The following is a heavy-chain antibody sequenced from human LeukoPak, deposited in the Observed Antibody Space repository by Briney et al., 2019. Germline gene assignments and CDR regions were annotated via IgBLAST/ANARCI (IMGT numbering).Heavy chain of an antibody. J-gene: IGHJ4*02. CDR3: ARGAARPDY. CDR2: IKQDGSEK. V-gene: IGHV3-7*03. CDR1: RFTLSTYW. Sequence: PGGSLRLSCAASRFTLSTYWMSWVRQAPGKGLEWVANIKQDGSEKYYVDSVKGRFTISRDNAKNSLYLQMNSLRAEDTAVYYCARGAARPDYWGKGTLVTVSS. D-gene: IGHD6-6*01.